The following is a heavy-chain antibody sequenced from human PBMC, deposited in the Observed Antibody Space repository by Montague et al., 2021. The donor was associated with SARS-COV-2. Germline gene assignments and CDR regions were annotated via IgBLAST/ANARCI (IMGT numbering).Heavy chain of an antibody. Sequence: SETLSLTCAMYGGSFSDYHWSWIRQPPGKGLEWIGEINHSGSTNYNPSXXSRVTISIDTSKRQFSLKLSSVTAADTAVYYCARGLTDISMIVVVLLGASHYCDSWGQGNLVTVSS. CDR2: INHSGST. J-gene: IGHJ4*02. CDR3: ARGLTDISMIVVVLLGASHYCDS. V-gene: IGHV4-34*01. CDR1: GGSFSDYH. D-gene: IGHD3-22*01.